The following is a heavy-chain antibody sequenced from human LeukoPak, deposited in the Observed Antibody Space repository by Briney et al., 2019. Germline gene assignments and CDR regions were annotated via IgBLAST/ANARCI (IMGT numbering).Heavy chain of an antibody. CDR1: GGSISSGGYF. V-gene: IGHV4-31*03. J-gene: IGHJ4*02. CDR3: ARRYSGYEYFDY. Sequence: SETLSLTCTVSGGSISSGGYFWDWLRQHPGRGLEWVGNIYHSGSTYHNPSLKSRVTISVDTSKNQFSLKLSSVTAADTAVYYCARRYSGYEYFDYWGQGTLVTVSS. D-gene: IGHD5-12*01. CDR2: IYHSGST.